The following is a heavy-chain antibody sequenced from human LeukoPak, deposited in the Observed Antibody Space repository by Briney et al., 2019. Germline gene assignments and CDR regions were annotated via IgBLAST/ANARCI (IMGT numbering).Heavy chain of an antibody. CDR3: ARPPQDTLDH. CDR2: IYYSGST. CDR1: GGSISSSSYY. J-gene: IGHJ4*02. D-gene: IGHD2/OR15-2a*01. V-gene: IGHV4-39*01. Sequence: SETLSLTCTVSGGSISSSSYYWGWIRQPPGKGLEWIGSIYYSGSTYYNPSLKSRVTISVDTSKNQFSLKLSAVTAADRAVYYLARPPQDTLDHLGQGTPGTGS.